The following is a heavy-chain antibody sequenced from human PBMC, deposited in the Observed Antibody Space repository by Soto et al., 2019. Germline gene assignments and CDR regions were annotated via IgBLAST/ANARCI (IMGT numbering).Heavy chain of an antibody. V-gene: IGHV3-23*01. CDR1: GFTFSSYA. D-gene: IGHD1-1*01. CDR3: AKRATGTYFDY. J-gene: IGHJ4*02. CDR2: LSGSGGST. Sequence: EVQLLESGGVLVQPGGSLRLSCAASGFTFSSYAMNWVRQAPGKGLEWVSVLSGSGGSTYYADSVKGRFTISRDNSKNTLYLQMNSMRAEDTAVYYCAKRATGTYFDYWGQGTMVTVSS.